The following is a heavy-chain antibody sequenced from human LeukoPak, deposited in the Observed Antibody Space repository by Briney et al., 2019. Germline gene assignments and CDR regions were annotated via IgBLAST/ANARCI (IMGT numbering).Heavy chain of an antibody. D-gene: IGHD4-17*01. CDR2: ISYDGSNK. V-gene: IGHV3-30-3*02. Sequence: PGGSLRLSCAASGFTFSSYAMHWVRQAPGKGLEWVTVISYDGSNKYYADSVKGRFTISRDNSKNTLYVQMNSLRAEDTAVYYCAKTPGSDGVPNFDCWGQGTLVTVSS. CDR1: GFTFSSYA. J-gene: IGHJ4*02. CDR3: AKTPGSDGVPNFDC.